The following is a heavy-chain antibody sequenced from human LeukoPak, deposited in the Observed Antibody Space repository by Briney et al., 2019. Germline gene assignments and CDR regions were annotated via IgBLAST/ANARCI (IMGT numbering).Heavy chain of an antibody. CDR3: ARAVGATGTSDY. Sequence: ASVKVSCKASGGTFSSYAISWVRQAPGQGREWMGWINPNSGGTNYAQKFQGRVTMTRDTSISKAYMELSRLRSDDTAVYYCARAVGATGTSDYWGQGTLVTVSS. J-gene: IGHJ4*02. D-gene: IGHD1-26*01. CDR1: GGTFSSYA. CDR2: INPNSGGT. V-gene: IGHV1-2*02.